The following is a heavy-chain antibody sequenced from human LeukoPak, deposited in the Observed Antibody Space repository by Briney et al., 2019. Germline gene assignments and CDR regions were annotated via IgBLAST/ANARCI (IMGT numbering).Heavy chain of an antibody. D-gene: IGHD1-26*01. CDR1: GFTFSSYS. V-gene: IGHV3-21*06. CDR2: ISGSSTYV. Sequence: GGSLRLSCAASGFTFSSYSMNWVRQAPGKGLEWVSSISGSSTYVYYADSMRGRFTISRDDAKNSLYLQMNSLRAEDTAVYYCARGVSGRYYDFDYWGQGTLVTASS. CDR3: ARGVSGRYYDFDY. J-gene: IGHJ4*02.